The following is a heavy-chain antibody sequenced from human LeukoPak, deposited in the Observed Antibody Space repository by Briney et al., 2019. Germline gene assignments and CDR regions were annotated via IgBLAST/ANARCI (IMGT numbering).Heavy chain of an antibody. Sequence: SQTLSLTCAISGDNISSNSAAWNWIRQSPSRGLEWLGRTYYRSKRYNDYAVSVKSRITINPDTSKNQFSLQLTSVTPEDTAVYYCARGSGWSPGTFDYWGQGTLVTVSS. CDR2: TYYRSKRYN. V-gene: IGHV6-1*01. CDR1: GDNISSNSAA. D-gene: IGHD6-19*01. CDR3: ARGSGWSPGTFDY. J-gene: IGHJ4*02.